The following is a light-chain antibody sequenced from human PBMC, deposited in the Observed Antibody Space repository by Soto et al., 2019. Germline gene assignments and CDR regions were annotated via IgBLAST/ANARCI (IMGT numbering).Light chain of an antibody. V-gene: IGKV3-15*01. CDR3: QQYNDWPRT. Sequence: EIVMTQSQATLSVSPGERATLSCRASQSVSSNLAWYQQKPGQAPRLLIYAASSRATGIPARFSGSGSGTEFTLTISSLQSEDFAVYYCQQYNDWPRTFGQGTKVDI. CDR1: QSVSSN. CDR2: AAS. J-gene: IGKJ1*01.